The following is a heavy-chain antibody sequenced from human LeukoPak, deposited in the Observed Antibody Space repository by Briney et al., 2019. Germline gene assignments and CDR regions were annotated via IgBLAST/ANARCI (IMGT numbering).Heavy chain of an antibody. V-gene: IGHV4-59*12. Sequence: SETLSLTCTVSGGSLGTYHWSWIRQPPGKGLEWIGYINFSGTTNYNPSLKSRVSISVDASKNQFSLKLSPVTAADTAVYYCARSTKSSIAARGPTDGWFDPWGQGTLVTVSS. CDR3: ARSTKSSIAARGPTDGWFDP. CDR1: GGSLGTYH. D-gene: IGHD6-6*01. CDR2: INFSGTT. J-gene: IGHJ5*02.